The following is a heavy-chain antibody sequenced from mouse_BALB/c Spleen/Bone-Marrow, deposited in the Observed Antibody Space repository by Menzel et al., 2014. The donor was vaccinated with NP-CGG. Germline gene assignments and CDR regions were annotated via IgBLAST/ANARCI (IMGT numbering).Heavy chain of an antibody. CDR1: GFTFTDYY. CDR2: IRNKAYGYTT. Sequence: EVHLVESGGGLVQPGGSLRLSCATSGFTFTDYYMNWVRQPPGKALEWLAFIRNKAYGYTTEYSASVKGRFTISRDNSQNILYLQMNTLRAEDSATYYCARDMGGLLSDSWGQGTTLSVSS. J-gene: IGHJ2*01. D-gene: IGHD1-1*01. CDR3: ARDMGGLLSDS. V-gene: IGHV7-3*02.